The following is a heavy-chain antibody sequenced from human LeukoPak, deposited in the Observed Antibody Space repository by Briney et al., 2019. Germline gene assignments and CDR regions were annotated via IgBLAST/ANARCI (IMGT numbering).Heavy chain of an antibody. CDR2: IYYSGNT. V-gene: IGHV4-59*12. CDR3: ARDRGVLGLFDY. J-gene: IGHJ4*02. D-gene: IGHD3-10*01. CDR1: GGSISSYY. Sequence: PSETLSLTCTVSGGSISSYYWSWIRQPPGEGLEWIGYIYYSGNTNYNPSLKSRVTISVDTSKNQFSLKLTSVAAADTAVYYCARDRGVLGLFDYWGQGTLVTVSS.